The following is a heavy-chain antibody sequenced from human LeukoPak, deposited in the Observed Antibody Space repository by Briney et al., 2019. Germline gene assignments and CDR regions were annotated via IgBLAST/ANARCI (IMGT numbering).Heavy chain of an antibody. CDR3: ARGGGTVAGTWFDP. J-gene: IGHJ5*02. V-gene: IGHV1-18*01. D-gene: IGHD6-19*01. Sequence: ASLKVSCKASGYTFTNYGISWVRQAPGQGLEWMGWISAYNGNSNYPQKLQGRVTMTTDTSTSTAYMELRSLRSDDTAVYYCARGGGTVAGTWFDPWGQGTLVTVSS. CDR1: GYTFTNYG. CDR2: ISAYNGNS.